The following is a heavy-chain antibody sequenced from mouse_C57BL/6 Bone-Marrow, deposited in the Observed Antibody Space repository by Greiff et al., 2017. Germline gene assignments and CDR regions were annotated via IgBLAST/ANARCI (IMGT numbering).Heavy chain of an antibody. J-gene: IGHJ3*01. V-gene: IGHV1-22*01. Sequence: EVKLVESGPELVKPGASVKMSCKASGYTFTDYNMHWVKQSHGKSLEWIGYINPNNGGTSYNQKFKGKATLTLNKSSSAAYMELRSLTSEDSAVYYCARRTAQATGFAYWGQGTLVTVSA. D-gene: IGHD3-2*02. CDR1: GYTFTDYN. CDR3: ARRTAQATGFAY. CDR2: INPNNGGT.